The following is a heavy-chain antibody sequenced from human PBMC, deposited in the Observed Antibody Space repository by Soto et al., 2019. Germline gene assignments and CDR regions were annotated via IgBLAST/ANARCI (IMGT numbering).Heavy chain of an antibody. Sequence: SETLSLTCAVYGGSFSGYYWSWIRQPPGKGLEWIGEINHSGSTNYNPSLKSRVTISVDTSKNQFSLKLSSVTAADTAVYYCARAPLLSYYDFWSGYPAYGMDVWGQGTTVTVS. D-gene: IGHD3-3*01. CDR3: ARAPLLSYYDFWSGYPAYGMDV. CDR2: INHSGST. J-gene: IGHJ6*02. CDR1: GGSFSGYY. V-gene: IGHV4-34*01.